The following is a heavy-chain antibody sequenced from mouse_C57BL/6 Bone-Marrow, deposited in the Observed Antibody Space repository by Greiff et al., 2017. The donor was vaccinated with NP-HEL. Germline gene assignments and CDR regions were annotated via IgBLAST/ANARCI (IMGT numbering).Heavy chain of an antibody. V-gene: IGHV1-78*01. CDR3: AIISADYEAMDY. Sequence: QVQLQQSDAELVKPGASVKLSCKVSGYTFTDHTIHWLKQRPEQGLEWIGYIYPRDGSTKYNEKFKGKATLTADKSSSTAYMQLNSLTSEDSEVYICAIISADYEAMDYWGQGTSVTVSS. CDR1: GYTFTDHT. CDR2: IYPRDGST. D-gene: IGHD1-1*01. J-gene: IGHJ4*01.